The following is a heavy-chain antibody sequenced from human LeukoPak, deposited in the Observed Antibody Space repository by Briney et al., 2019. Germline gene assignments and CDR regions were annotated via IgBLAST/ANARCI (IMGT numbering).Heavy chain of an antibody. J-gene: IGHJ4*02. Sequence: GGSLRLSCAASGFTFSNYWVHWVRQAPGKGLVWVSRINPDGSTINYADSVKGRFTISRDNAKNTLYLQMNSLRAEYTAVYYCATAGNYRFDYWGQGTLVTVSS. CDR1: GFTFSNYW. CDR2: INPDGSTI. V-gene: IGHV3-74*01. CDR3: ATAGNYRFDY. D-gene: IGHD1-7*01.